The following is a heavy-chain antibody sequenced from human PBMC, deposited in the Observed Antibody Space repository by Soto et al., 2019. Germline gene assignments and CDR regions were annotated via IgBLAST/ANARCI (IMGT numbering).Heavy chain of an antibody. V-gene: IGHV1-58*01. CDR1: GFTFTSSA. J-gene: IGHJ4*02. D-gene: IGHD3-10*01. Sequence: SVKVSCKASGFTFTSSAVQWVRQARGQRLEWIGWIVVGSGNTNYAQKFQERVTITRDMSTSTAYMELSSLRSEDTAVYYCAASHGSGSYSFDYWGQGTLVTVSS. CDR2: IVVGSGNT. CDR3: AASHGSGSYSFDY.